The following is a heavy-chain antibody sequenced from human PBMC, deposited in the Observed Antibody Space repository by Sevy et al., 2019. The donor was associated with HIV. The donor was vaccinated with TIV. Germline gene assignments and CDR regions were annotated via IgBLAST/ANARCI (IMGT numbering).Heavy chain of an antibody. CDR3: ARFSKQRGYCSSTSCYREGYYYYGMDV. D-gene: IGHD2-2*02. CDR2: INHSGSI. CDR1: GGSFSGYY. J-gene: IGHJ6*02. V-gene: IGHV4-34*01. Sequence: SETLSLTCAVYGGSFSGYYWSWIRQPPGKGLEWIGEINHSGSINYNPSLKSRVTISVDTSKNQFSLKLSSVTAADTAVYYCARFSKQRGYCSSTSCYREGYYYYGMDVWGQGTTVTVSS.